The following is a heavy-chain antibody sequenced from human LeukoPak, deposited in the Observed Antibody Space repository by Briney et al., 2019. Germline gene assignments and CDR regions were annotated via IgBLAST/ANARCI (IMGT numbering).Heavy chain of an antibody. CDR1: GFTFGSSA. CDR3: AKGSLGSWYYFDY. Sequence: GGSLRLSCAASGFTFGSSAMSWVRQAPGKGPEWVSTFSRSGPDTYYADSVKGRFTIFRDNSKNTLYLQMNSLRAEDTAVYCCAKGSLGSWYYFDYWGQGTLVTVSS. V-gene: IGHV3-23*01. D-gene: IGHD6-13*01. J-gene: IGHJ4*02. CDR2: FSRSGPDT.